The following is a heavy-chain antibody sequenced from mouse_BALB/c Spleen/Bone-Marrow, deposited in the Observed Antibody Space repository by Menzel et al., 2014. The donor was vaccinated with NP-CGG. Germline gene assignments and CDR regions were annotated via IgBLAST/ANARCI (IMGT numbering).Heavy chain of an antibody. V-gene: IGHV1S41*01. J-gene: IGHJ1*01. CDR1: GYTFTSYW. CDR3: ARSRDGYLDV. CDR2: IAPGSGST. Sequence: DLVKPGASVKLSCKASGYTFTSYWINWIKQRPGQGLEWIGRIAPGSGSTYYNEMFKGKATLTVDTSSSTAYIQLSSLSSEDSAVYFCARSRDGYLDVRGAGTTVTVSS.